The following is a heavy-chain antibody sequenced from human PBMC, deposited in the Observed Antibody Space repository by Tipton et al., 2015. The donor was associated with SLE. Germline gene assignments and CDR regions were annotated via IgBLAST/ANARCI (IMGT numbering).Heavy chain of an antibody. CDR3: ATSPTSFWSSYYDF. J-gene: IGHJ4*02. CDR2: IYYSGST. V-gene: IGHV4-59*01. D-gene: IGHD3-3*01. CDR1: GGSINNYY. Sequence: TLSLTCTVSGGSINNYYWSWIRQPPGKGLEWIGYIYYSGSTDYNPSLKSRVTISIDASKNQFSLKLSSVTAADTALYYCATSPTSFWSSYYDFWGQGILVTVSS.